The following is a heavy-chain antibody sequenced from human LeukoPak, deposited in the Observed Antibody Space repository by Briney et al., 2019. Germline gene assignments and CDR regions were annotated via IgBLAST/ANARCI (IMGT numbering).Heavy chain of an antibody. V-gene: IGHV3-21*01. Sequence: PGGSLRLSCAASGFTFSTYSMNWVRQAPGKGLEWVSSISSSSSYIYYADSVKGRFTISRDNAKNLLYLQMKSLRADDTAVYYCASGDYGDYAGPSGYWGQGTLVTVSS. CDR3: ASGDYGDYAGPSGY. D-gene: IGHD4-17*01. CDR2: ISSSSSYI. J-gene: IGHJ4*02. CDR1: GFTFSTYS.